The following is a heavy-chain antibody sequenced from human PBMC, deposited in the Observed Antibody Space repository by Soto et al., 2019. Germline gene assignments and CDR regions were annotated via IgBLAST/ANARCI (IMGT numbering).Heavy chain of an antibody. CDR3: HSSVLIPPNVGLDY. D-gene: IGHD3-16*01. CDR1: GFNFKKYW. V-gene: IGHV3-74*01. CDR2: ISDAGSTT. Sequence: PGGSLRLSCAASGFNFKKYWMHWVRQAPGKGLEWVSRISDAGSTTTYADSVKGRFTISRDNAKNTLFLQMNSLRAEDTAVYYCHSSVLIPPNVGLDYWGQGTQVTVSS. J-gene: IGHJ4*02.